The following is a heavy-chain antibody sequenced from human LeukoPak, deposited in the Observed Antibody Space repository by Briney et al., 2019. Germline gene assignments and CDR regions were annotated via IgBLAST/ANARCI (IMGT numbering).Heavy chain of an antibody. V-gene: IGHV3-48*04. J-gene: IGHJ4*02. CDR1: GFTFSSYS. D-gene: IGHD4-17*01. Sequence: GGSLRLSCAASGFTFSSYSMNWVRQAPGKGLEWVSYISSSSSTIYYADSVRGRFTISRDNSKNTLYLQMRSLRAEDTAIYYCAHPSTPDYGGLDYWGQGTLVTVSS. CDR3: AHPSTPDYGGLDY. CDR2: ISSSSSTI.